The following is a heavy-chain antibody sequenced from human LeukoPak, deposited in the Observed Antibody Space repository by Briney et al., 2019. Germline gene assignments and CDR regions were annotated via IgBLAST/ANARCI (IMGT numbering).Heavy chain of an antibody. Sequence: SETLSLTCVVSGDSISSGAYYWSWLRQPPGKGLEGIGYIFRTGSTFYNPSLKSRLTISVDNSKNQFSLRLSSVTAADTAVYYCARELWFANAPGSWLDPWGQGTLVTVSS. D-gene: IGHD3-10*01. V-gene: IGHV4-30-2*01. CDR2: IFRTGST. CDR3: ARELWFANAPGSWLDP. CDR1: GDSISSGAYY. J-gene: IGHJ5*02.